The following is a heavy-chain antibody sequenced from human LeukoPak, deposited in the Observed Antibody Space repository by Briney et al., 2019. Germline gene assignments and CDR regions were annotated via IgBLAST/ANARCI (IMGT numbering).Heavy chain of an antibody. V-gene: IGHV4-34*01. CDR1: GGSFSGYY. CDR3: AREGYSDMDY. CDR2: INHSGST. D-gene: IGHD5-18*01. J-gene: IGHJ4*02. Sequence: PETLSLTCAVYGGSFSGYYWSWIRQPPGKGLEWIGEINHSGSTNYNPSLKSRVTISVDTSKNQFSLKLSSVTAADTAVYYCAREGYSDMDYWGQGTLVTVSS.